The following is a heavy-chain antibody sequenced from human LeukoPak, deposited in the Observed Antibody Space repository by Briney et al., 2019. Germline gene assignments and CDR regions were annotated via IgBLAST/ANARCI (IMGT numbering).Heavy chain of an antibody. CDR3: TRDLMDYDVSTGLHHYYMDV. J-gene: IGHJ6*02. D-gene: IGHD3-9*01. Sequence: TGGSLRLSCAASGFTFSLYWMHWVRQAPGEGLVWVSRIEGGGTSTNYADFVKGRFTISRDNAKNTLYLQMNTLRVEDTAVYYCTRDLMDYDVSTGLHHYYMDVWGQGTTVTVSS. CDR2: IEGGGTST. V-gene: IGHV3-74*01. CDR1: GFTFSLYW.